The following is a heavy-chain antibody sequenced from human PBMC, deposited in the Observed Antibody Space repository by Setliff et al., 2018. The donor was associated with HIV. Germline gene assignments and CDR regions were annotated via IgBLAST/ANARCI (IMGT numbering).Heavy chain of an antibody. D-gene: IGHD2-15*01. V-gene: IGHV5-51*01. CDR1: GYSFTTYW. CDR2: LYFGDSDP. Sequence: PGESLKISCKGSGYSFTTYWIVWVRQMPGKGLEWLGILYFGDSDPKYNPSSEGQVTISADKSIKTAFLQWRSLKTSDTAIYYCARGRGGYFGGGRYYNLPYFDSWGQ. J-gene: IGHJ4*02. CDR3: ARGRGGYFGGGRYYNLPYFDS.